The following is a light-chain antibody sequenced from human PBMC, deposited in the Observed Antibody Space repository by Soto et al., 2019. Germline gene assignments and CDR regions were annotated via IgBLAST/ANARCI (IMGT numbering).Light chain of an antibody. J-gene: IGKJ4*01. Sequence: DIVLTQSPGTLSLSPGDRATLSCRASQSVSTSYLAWYQQKPGQAPRLLIYGASSGATGTPDRLSGSGYGTEFTLTISGMEPEDFAVYYCHQYATSPLTSGGGTKVDIK. CDR2: GAS. CDR1: QSVSTSY. CDR3: HQYATSPLT. V-gene: IGKV3-20*01.